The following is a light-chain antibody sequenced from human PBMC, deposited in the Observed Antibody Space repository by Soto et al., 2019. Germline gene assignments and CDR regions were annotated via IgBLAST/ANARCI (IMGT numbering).Light chain of an antibody. CDR3: HQYNDWRT. CDR1: ESVSKY. V-gene: IGKV3-15*01. Sequence: EVVLTQSPATLSVSPGERAILSCRASESVSKYLAWYQQKPDQAPRLLIYEASARATGIPSRFSGSGSGTEFTLTINSLQSEDFAVYYCHQYNDWRTFGQGTRVEIK. J-gene: IGKJ1*01. CDR2: EAS.